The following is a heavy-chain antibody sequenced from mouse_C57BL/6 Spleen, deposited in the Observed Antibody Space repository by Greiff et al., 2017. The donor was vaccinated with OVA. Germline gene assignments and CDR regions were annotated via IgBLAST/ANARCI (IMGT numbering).Heavy chain of an antibody. D-gene: IGHD2-10*02. CDR2: IDPSDSYT. V-gene: IGHV1-69*01. Sequence: QVQLQQPGAELVMPGASVKLSCKASGYTFTSYWMHWVKQRPGQGLEWIGEIDPSDSYTNYNQKFKGKSTLTVDKSSSTAYMQLSSLTSEDSAVYYCARVPPSGRDYFDYWGQGTTLTVSS. CDR1: GYTFTSYW. J-gene: IGHJ2*01. CDR3: ARVPPSGRDYFDY.